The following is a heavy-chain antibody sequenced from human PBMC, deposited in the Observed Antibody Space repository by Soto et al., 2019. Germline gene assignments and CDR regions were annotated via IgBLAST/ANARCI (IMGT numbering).Heavy chain of an antibody. J-gene: IGHJ6*02. CDR3: ARDHYDILTRVYYYYGMDV. CDR2: IWYDGSNK. V-gene: IGHV3-33*01. D-gene: IGHD3-9*01. CDR1: GFTFSSYG. Sequence: GGSLRLSCAASGFTFSSYGMHWVRQAPGKGLEWVAVIWYDGSNKYYADSVKGRFTISRDNSKNTLYLQMNSLRAEDTAVYYCARDHYDILTRVYYYYGMDVWGQGTTVTVSS.